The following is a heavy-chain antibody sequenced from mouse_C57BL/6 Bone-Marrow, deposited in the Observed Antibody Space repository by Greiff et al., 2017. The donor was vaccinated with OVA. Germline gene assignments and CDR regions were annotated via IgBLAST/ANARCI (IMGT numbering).Heavy chain of an antibody. Sequence: QVQLQQPGAELVKPGASVKLSCKASGYTFTSYWIQWVKQRPGQGLEWIGEIDPSDGYTNYNQKFKGKATVTVDTFASTANMQLSSLTSEDCAVYYCAGWEFAYWGQGTLVTVSA. V-gene: IGHV1-50*01. J-gene: IGHJ3*01. CDR3: AGWEFAY. CDR1: GYTFTSYW. CDR2: IDPSDGYT. D-gene: IGHD4-1*01.